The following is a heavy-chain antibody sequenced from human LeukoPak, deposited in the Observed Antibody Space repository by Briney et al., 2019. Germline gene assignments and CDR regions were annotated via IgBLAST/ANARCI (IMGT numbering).Heavy chain of an antibody. CDR2: ISDRGDNK. J-gene: IGHJ4*02. V-gene: IGHV3-23*01. D-gene: IGHD6-19*01. Sequence: QSGGSLRLSCAASGFTFSSHAMSWVRQAPGKGLEWVSAISDRGDNKQYTDSVKGRLTISRDNSKNTLYLQMNSLRADDTAVYCCAKSSRYGTGWYGRIDYWGQGTLVTVS. CDR1: GFTFSSHA. CDR3: AKSSRYGTGWYGRIDY.